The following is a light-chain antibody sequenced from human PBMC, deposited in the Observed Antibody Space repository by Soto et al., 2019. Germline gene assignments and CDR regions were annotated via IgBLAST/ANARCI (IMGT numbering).Light chain of an antibody. V-gene: IGKV1-5*01. CDR1: QGFXTR. J-gene: IGKJ1*01. CDR2: DVS. Sequence: IQMTQCPSTLSASAGDRVTITCRASQGFXTRLGWYQQKPGQAPKLLXDDVSSLERGGPSRLSGSGSATEFTLRISSLQPYYFATYYCQQYMSESWTVGQGTKVDIK. CDR3: QQYMSESWT.